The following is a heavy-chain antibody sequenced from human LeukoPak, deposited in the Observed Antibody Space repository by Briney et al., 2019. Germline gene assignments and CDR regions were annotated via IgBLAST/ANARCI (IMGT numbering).Heavy chain of an antibody. V-gene: IGHV4-30-2*01. D-gene: IGHD3-3*01. J-gene: IGHJ4*02. Sequence: TSETLSLTCAVSGGSISSGGYSWSWIRQPPGKGLEWIGYIYHSGSTYYNPSLKSRVTISVDRSKNQFSLKLSSVTAADTAVYYCARQNPGFWSGYYKDYWGQGTLVTVSS. CDR3: ARQNPGFWSGYYKDY. CDR2: IYHSGST. CDR1: GGSISSGGYS.